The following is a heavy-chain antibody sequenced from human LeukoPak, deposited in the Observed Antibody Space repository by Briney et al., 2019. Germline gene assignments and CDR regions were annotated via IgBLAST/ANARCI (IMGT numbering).Heavy chain of an antibody. V-gene: IGHV3-21*01. J-gene: IGHJ4*02. CDR3: ARAEGSGSYYFDY. CDR1: GFTFSSYS. Sequence: PGGSLRLSCAASGFTFSSYSMNWVRQAPGKGLEWVSSISSSRSYIYYADSVKGRFTISRDNAKNSLYLQMNSLRAEDTAVYYCARAEGSGSYYFDYWGQGTLVTLSS. D-gene: IGHD3-10*01. CDR2: ISSSRSYI.